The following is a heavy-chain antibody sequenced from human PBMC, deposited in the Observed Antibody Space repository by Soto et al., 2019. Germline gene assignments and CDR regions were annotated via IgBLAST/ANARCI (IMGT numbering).Heavy chain of an antibody. Sequence: SETLSLTCTVSGGSISSGGYYWSWIRQHPGKGLEWIGYIYYSGSTYCNPSLKSRVTISVDTSKNQFSLKLSSVTAADTAVYYCARDVYYYDSSGYGEYCYYGMDVWGQGTTVTVSS. V-gene: IGHV4-31*03. J-gene: IGHJ6*02. CDR1: GGSISSGGYY. D-gene: IGHD3-22*01. CDR2: IYYSGST. CDR3: ARDVYYYDSSGYGEYCYYGMDV.